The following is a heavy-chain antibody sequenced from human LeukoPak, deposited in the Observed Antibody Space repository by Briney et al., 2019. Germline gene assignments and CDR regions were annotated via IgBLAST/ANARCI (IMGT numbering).Heavy chain of an antibody. J-gene: IGHJ1*01. CDR3: ARARIAVAKGGSNAEYFQH. CDR2: IIPIVDTA. D-gene: IGHD6-19*01. V-gene: IGHV1-69*04. CDR1: GGTFSSYV. Sequence: SVKVSCKASGGTFSSYVISWVRQAPGQGLEWMGRIIPIVDTANYAQKFQGRVTITADKSTSTAYMELSSVRSEDTAVYYCARARIAVAKGGSNAEYFQHWGQGTLVTVSS.